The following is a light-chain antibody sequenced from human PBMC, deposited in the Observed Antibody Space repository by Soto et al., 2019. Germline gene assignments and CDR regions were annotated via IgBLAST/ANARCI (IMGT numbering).Light chain of an antibody. CDR1: QGIRND. CDR2: AAS. Sequence: DIQMTQSPSSLSASVGDRVTITCRASQGIRNDLGWYHQKPGKAPKRLIYAASSLQSGVPSRFSGSGSGTDFTLTISSLQPDDFATYYCQQFAISTTFGQGTKVDIK. V-gene: IGKV1-17*01. J-gene: IGKJ1*01. CDR3: QQFAISTT.